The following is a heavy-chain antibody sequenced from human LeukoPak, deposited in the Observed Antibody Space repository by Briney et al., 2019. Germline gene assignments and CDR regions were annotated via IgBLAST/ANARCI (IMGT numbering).Heavy chain of an antibody. CDR2: IGNTGLAK. Sequence: GSLRLSCAASGYTFSNYGMHWVRQAPGKGLEWVAVIGNTGLAKYFAEFAKGRFTISRDNSRNTLYLETNDLRQEDTGVYYCAREATWGNWYFDVWGRGTLVTVSS. CDR3: AREATWGNWYFDV. D-gene: IGHD3-16*01. J-gene: IGHJ2*01. CDR1: GYTFSNYG. V-gene: IGHV3-33*01.